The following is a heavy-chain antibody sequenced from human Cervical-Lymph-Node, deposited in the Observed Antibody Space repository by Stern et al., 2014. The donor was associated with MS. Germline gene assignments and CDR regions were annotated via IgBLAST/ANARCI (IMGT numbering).Heavy chain of an antibody. J-gene: IGHJ1*01. V-gene: IGHV3-23*04. CDR2: ISGSGGST. CDR3: AIDSSGYNLAHYFLH. Sequence: EVQLEESGGGLVQPGGSLRLSCAASGFTFSTYAMSWVRQAPGKGLQWVSTISGSGGSTYYADSVKGRFTISRDNSKNTLYLQMNSPSAEDTAIYYCAIDSSGYNLAHYFLHWGQGTLVTVSS. CDR1: GFTFSTYA. D-gene: IGHD3-22*01.